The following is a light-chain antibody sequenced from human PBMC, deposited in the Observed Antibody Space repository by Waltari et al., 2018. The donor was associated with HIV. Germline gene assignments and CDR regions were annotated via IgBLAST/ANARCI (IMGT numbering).Light chain of an antibody. J-gene: IGLJ2*01. CDR2: END. V-gene: IGLV1-51*01. CDR3: GTWDSNLNAV. CDR1: DSSLRNTY. Sequence: LTQPRSVSTDPGQRATISCTGSDSSLRNTYVSWYQQLPGTAPKVLIYENDKRPSGIPDRFSAYKFGTSATLDITGLQVGDEGDYYCGTWDSNLNAVFGGGTKLTV.